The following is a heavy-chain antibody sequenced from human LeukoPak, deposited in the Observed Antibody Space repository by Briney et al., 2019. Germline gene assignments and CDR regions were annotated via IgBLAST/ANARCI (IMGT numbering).Heavy chain of an antibody. CDR3: ARDPSRLWSWDN. D-gene: IGHD4/OR15-4a*01. J-gene: IGHJ4*02. Sequence: SETLSLTCTVSGGSISSYYWSWIRQPPGKGQEWIGYIYYSGSTNYNPSLKSRVTISVDTSKNQFSLKLSSVTAADTAVYYCARDPSRLWSWDNWGQGTLVTVSS. CDR1: GGSISSYY. V-gene: IGHV4-59*01. CDR2: IYYSGST.